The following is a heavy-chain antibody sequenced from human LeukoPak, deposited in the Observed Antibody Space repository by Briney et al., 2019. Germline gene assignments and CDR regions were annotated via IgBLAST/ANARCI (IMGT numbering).Heavy chain of an antibody. CDR1: GFTFSSYS. CDR2: ISSSSSTI. Sequence: QSGGSLRLSCAASGFTFSSYSMNWVRQAPGKGLEWVSYISSSSSTIYYADSVRGRFTISRDNANNSLYLQMNSLRVEATAIYYCARDYVWGSSESDYWGQGTLVTVSS. V-gene: IGHV3-48*04. CDR3: ARDYVWGSSESDY. D-gene: IGHD7-27*01. J-gene: IGHJ4*02.